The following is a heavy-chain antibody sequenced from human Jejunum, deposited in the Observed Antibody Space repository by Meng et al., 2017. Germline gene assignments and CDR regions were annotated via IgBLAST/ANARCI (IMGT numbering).Heavy chain of an antibody. CDR2: ISDSGDKT. CDR3: AKGWDSSGGDYSY. V-gene: IGHV3-23*01. J-gene: IGHJ4*02. D-gene: IGHD6-19*01. Sequence: GESLKISCAASGFTYNRYVMRWVRQAPGKGLEWVSAISDSGDKTYSADSVKGRFTISRENSKNTLYLQMNSLRAEDTAVYYCAKGWDSSGGDYSYWGQGTLVTVSS. CDR1: GFTYNRYV.